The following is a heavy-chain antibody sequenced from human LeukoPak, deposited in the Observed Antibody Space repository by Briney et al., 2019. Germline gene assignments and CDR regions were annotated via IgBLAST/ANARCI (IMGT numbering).Heavy chain of an antibody. V-gene: IGHV5-51*01. J-gene: IGHJ5*02. CDR2: IYPGDSDT. CDR1: GYSFTCYW. Sequence: GESLKISCKGSGYSFTCYWIGWVRQMPGKGLEWMGIIYPGDSDTRYSPSFQGQVTISADKSISTAYLQWSSLKASDTAMYYCAVMWVAGTWSFDPWGQGTLVTVPS. D-gene: IGHD6-19*01. CDR3: AVMWVAGTWSFDP.